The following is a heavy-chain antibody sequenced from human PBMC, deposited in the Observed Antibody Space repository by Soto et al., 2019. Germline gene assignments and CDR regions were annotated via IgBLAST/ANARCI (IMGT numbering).Heavy chain of an antibody. CDR2: ISGSGGST. CDR3: ARITIFGVVIIQYYFDY. V-gene: IGHV3-23*01. D-gene: IGHD3-3*01. J-gene: IGHJ4*02. CDR1: GFTFSSYA. Sequence: PGGSLRLSCAASGFTFSSYAMSLVRQAPGKGLEWVSAISGSGGSTYYADSVKGRFTISRDNSKNTLYLQMNSLRAEDTAVYYCARITIFGVVIIQYYFDYWGQGTLVTISS.